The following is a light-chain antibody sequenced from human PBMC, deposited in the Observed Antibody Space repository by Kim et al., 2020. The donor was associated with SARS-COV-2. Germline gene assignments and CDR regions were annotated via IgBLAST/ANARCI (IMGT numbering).Light chain of an antibody. CDR3: SSYRSGSTYV. V-gene: IGLV2-18*02. CDR1: SSDVGSYNR. Sequence: GQHVTISCTGTSSDVGSYNRVSWYQQPPGTAPKLMIYEVSNRPSGVPDRFSGSKSGNTASLTISGLQAEDEADYYCSSYRSGSTYVFGTGTKVTVL. J-gene: IGLJ1*01. CDR2: EVS.